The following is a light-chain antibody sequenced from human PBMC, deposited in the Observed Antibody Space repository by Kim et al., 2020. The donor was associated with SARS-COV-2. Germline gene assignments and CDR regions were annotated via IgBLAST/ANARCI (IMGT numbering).Light chain of an antibody. CDR1: NIGSKS. CDR3: QVWDSSSDHPV. V-gene: IGLV3-21*04. J-gene: IGLJ3*02. Sequence: YELTQPPSVSVAPGKTARITCGGNNIGSKSVHWYQQKPGQAPVLVIYSDSDRPSGIPERFSGSNSGNTATLTISRVEAGDEADYYCQVWDSSSDHPVFGGGTQLTVL. CDR2: SDS.